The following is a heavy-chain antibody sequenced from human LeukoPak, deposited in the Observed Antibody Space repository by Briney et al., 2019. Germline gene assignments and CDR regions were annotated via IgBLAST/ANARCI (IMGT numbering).Heavy chain of an antibody. J-gene: IGHJ6*03. D-gene: IGHD6-13*01. CDR2: ISAYNGNT. V-gene: IGHV1-18*01. CDR1: GYTFTSYD. Sequence: ASVKVSCKASGYTFTSYDINWVRQAPGQGLEWMGWISAYNGNTNYAQKLQGRVTMTTDTSTSTAYMELRSLRSDDTAVYYCARAYSSSWRDYYYMDVWGKGTTVTVSS. CDR3: ARAYSSSWRDYYYMDV.